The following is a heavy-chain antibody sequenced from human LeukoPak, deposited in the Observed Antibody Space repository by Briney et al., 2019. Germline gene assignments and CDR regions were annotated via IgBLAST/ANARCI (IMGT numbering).Heavy chain of an antibody. J-gene: IGHJ4*02. V-gene: IGHV3-53*01. CDR2: IYSGGIT. D-gene: IGHD3-16*01. CDR1: GFTVSSNY. CDR3: ATEGSYDDFY. Sequence: PGGSLRLSCAASGFTVSSNYMSWVRQAPGKGLEWVSVIYSGGITYYADSVKGRFTISRGNAKNSLYLQMISLRAEDTAVYYCATEGSYDDFYWGQGTLVTVSS.